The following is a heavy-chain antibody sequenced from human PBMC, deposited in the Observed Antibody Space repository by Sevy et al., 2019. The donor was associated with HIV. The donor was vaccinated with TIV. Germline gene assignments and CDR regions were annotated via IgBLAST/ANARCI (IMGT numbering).Heavy chain of an antibody. J-gene: IGHJ4*02. D-gene: IGHD3-22*01. CDR2: LSGGGGRT. CDR1: GFSFSNYA. V-gene: IGHV3-23*01. CDR3: VKDQGYTSDSSGYYLY. Sequence: GGSLRLSCAASGFSFSNYAMSWVRQAPGKGLEWVSALSGGGGRTYYADSVKGRFTISRDNSENSLYLQMNSLRAEDTALYYCVKDQGYTSDSSGYYLYWGQGTLVTVSS.